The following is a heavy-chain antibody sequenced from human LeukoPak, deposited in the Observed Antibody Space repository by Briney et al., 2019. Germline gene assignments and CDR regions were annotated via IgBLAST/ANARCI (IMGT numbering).Heavy chain of an antibody. J-gene: IGHJ4*02. CDR3: ARALSSGWVDY. CDR2: INHSGST. V-gene: IGHV4-34*01. Sequence: PSETLSLTCAVYGGSFSGYYWSWLRQPPGKGLEWIGEINHSGSTNYNPSLKSRVTISVDTSKNQFSLKLSSVTAADTAVYYCARALSSGWVDYWGQGTLVTVSS. CDR1: GGSFSGYY. D-gene: IGHD6-19*01.